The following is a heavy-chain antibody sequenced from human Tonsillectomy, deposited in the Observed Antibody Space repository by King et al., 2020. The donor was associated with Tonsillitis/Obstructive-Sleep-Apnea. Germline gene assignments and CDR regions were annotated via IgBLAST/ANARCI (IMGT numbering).Heavy chain of an antibody. Sequence: VQLVESGGGWEQPGRSLRLSCAASGFTFDYYAMHWVRQAPGKGLEWVSGISWNSGGIGYADSVKGRFTISRDNAKSSLYLQMNSLRAEDTALYYCAKDKTKNWNSGTPHDYWGQGTLVTVSS. J-gene: IGHJ4*02. CDR2: ISWNSGGI. V-gene: IGHV3-9*01. CDR1: GFTFDYYA. D-gene: IGHD1-7*01. CDR3: AKDKTKNWNSGTPHDY.